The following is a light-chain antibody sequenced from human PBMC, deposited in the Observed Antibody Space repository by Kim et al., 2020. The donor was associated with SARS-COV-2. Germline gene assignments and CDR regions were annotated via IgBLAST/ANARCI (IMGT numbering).Light chain of an antibody. Sequence: EIVMTQSPATLSVSPGERATLSCRASQSVSSNLAWYQQRPGQAPRLLISGASTRATGIPTRFSGSGSGTEFTLTISILQSEDFAVYYCQQYDNWPPWTFGQGTKVDIK. V-gene: IGKV3-15*01. CDR1: QSVSSN. CDR2: GAS. CDR3: QQYDNWPPWT. J-gene: IGKJ1*01.